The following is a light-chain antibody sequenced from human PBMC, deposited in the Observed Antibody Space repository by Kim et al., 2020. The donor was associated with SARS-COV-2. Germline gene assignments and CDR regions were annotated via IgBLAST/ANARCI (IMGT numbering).Light chain of an antibody. CDR2: LGS. V-gene: IGKV2-28*01. J-gene: IGKJ1*01. CDR1: QRIQNSDGYKE. CDR3: MQAIQTPLR. Sequence: CRTRQRIQNSDGYKEGDGDLQKQGQDTQVQSYLGSKRAPGDHERFSGSGSGTDFTLKISRVEAEDVGVYYCMQAIQTPLRFGQGTKVEIK.